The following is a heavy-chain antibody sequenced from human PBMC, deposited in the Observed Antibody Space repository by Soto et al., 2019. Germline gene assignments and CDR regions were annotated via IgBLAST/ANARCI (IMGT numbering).Heavy chain of an antibody. D-gene: IGHD3-22*01. CDR3: ARLGGYYHSLDT. Sequence: SVPLRVTWTVSGGCVYISEYDLTWIQQPPGMGLEWIGYVYYTGTTSYNPSLKSRVTISIDGSKNQISLKLSSVTAGDTAFYYCARLGGYYHSLDTWGQGTLVTVSS. V-gene: IGHV4-61*08. CDR2: VYYTGTT. J-gene: IGHJ5*02. CDR1: GGCVYISEYD.